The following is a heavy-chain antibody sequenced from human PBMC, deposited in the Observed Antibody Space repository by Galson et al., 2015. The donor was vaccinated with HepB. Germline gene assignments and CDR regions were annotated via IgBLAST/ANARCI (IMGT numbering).Heavy chain of an antibody. Sequence: SLRLSCAASGFTFSNAWMNWVRQAPGKGLEWVGRIKSKTDGGTTDYAAPVKGRFTISRDDSKNTLYLQMNSLKTEDTAVYYCTTEGYCSGGSCYSEASPPPFDYWGQGTLVTVSS. D-gene: IGHD2-15*01. V-gene: IGHV3-15*07. CDR2: IKSKTDGGTT. CDR1: GFTFSNAW. J-gene: IGHJ4*02. CDR3: TTEGYCSGGSCYSEASPPPFDY.